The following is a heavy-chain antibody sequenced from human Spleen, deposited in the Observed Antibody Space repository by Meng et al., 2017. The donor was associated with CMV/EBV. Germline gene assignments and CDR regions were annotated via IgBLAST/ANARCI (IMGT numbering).Heavy chain of an antibody. Sequence: GGSLRLSCAASGFTFSSYWMSWVRQAPGKGLEWVATIKQDGSEKYFMDSVKGRFTISRDNAKNSMFLQMNSLRGEDTAIYYCAKWLVTTDYWGQGTLVTVSS. CDR1: GFTFSSYW. J-gene: IGHJ4*02. V-gene: IGHV3-7*01. CDR2: IKQDGSEK. CDR3: AKWLVTTDY. D-gene: IGHD6-19*01.